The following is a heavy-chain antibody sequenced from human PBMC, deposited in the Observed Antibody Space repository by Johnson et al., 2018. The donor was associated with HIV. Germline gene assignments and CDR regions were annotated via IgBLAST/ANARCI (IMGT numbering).Heavy chain of an antibody. CDR1: GFTFSSYG. D-gene: IGHD3-3*01. J-gene: IGHJ3*02. Sequence: MLLVESGGGVVQPGRSLRLSCAASGFTFSSYGMHWVRQAPGKGLEWVSAISGSGGSTYYADSVKGRLTISRDNSKNTLYLQMNSLRADDTAVYYCAREGGATIFGVTDAFDMWGQGTMVSVS. CDR2: ISGSGGST. CDR3: AREGGATIFGVTDAFDM. V-gene: IGHV3-23*04.